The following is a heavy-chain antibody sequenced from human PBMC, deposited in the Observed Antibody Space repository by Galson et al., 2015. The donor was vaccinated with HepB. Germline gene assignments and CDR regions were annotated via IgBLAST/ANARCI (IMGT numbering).Heavy chain of an antibody. CDR3: ESRPRYGSGWYWID. Sequence: SVKVSCKASGGTFSSYAISWVRQAPGQGLEWMGGIIPLFGTANYAQKFQGRVTITADESTSTAYMELSSLRSEDTAVYYCESRPRYGSGWYWIDWGQGTLVTVSS. CDR1: GGTFSSYA. J-gene: IGHJ4*02. CDR2: IIPLFGTA. D-gene: IGHD6-19*01. V-gene: IGHV1-69*13.